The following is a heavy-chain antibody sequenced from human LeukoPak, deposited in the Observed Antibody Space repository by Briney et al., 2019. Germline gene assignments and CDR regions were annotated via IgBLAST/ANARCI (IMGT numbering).Heavy chain of an antibody. V-gene: IGHV3-23*01. Sequence: GGSLRLSCAASGFTFSSYAMSWVRQAPGKGLEWVSAISGSGGSTYYADSVKGRFTISGDNSKNTLYLQMNSLRAEDTAVYYCAKDRRGITRGLGFQHWGQGTLVTVSS. CDR1: GFTFSSYA. CDR2: ISGSGGST. J-gene: IGHJ1*01. CDR3: AKDRRGITRGLGFQH. D-gene: IGHD3-10*01.